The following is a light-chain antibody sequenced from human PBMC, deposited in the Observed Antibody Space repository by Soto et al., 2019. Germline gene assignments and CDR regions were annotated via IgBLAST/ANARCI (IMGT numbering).Light chain of an antibody. CDR2: DAS. CDR1: QSISSY. CDR3: QQRSNWL. J-gene: IGKJ4*02. Sequence: EIVLTQSPATLSLSPGERATVSCRASQSISSYLAWYQQKPGQAPRLLIYDASNRATGIPARFSGSGSGTDFTLTISRLEPEDFAVYYCQQRSNWLFGGGTKVEIK. V-gene: IGKV3-11*01.